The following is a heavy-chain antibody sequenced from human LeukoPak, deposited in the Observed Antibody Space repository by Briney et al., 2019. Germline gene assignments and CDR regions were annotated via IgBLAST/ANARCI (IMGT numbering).Heavy chain of an antibody. CDR2: IYPDDFDT. Sequence: GESLKISCKASGYSFRSYWIGWVRQTPGKGLEWMGIIYPDDFDTTYSPSFQGQVTISVDRSISTAYLQWSGLKASDTAMYYCARGIVREKAYYFDYWGQGTLVTVSS. D-gene: IGHD3-16*02. V-gene: IGHV5-51*01. CDR1: GYSFRSYW. J-gene: IGHJ4*02. CDR3: ARGIVREKAYYFDY.